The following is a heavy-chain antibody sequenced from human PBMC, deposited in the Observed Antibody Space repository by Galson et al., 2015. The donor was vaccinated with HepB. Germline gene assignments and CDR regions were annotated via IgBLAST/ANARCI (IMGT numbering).Heavy chain of an antibody. V-gene: IGHV1-8*01. Sequence: SVKVSCKASGYTFSSYDLNWVRQATGQGPEWLGWMNPNSGNTGYAQKFRGRVTLTRDTSISTAYMELTNLRSDDTAVYYCARDYGGNSGWFDPWGQGTLVTVSS. CDR3: ARDYGGNSGWFDP. CDR2: MNPNSGNT. D-gene: IGHD4-23*01. J-gene: IGHJ5*02. CDR1: GYTFSSYD.